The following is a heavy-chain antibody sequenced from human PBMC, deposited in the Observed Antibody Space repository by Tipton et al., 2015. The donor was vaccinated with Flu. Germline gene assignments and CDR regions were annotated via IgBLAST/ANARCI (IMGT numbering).Heavy chain of an antibody. CDR2: IYTSGST. D-gene: IGHD7-27*01. V-gene: IGHV4-4*07. Sequence: TLSLTCTVSGGSISSYCWSWIRQPAGKGLEWIGRIYTSGSTNYNPSLKSRVTMSVDTSKNQFSLKLSSVTAADTAVYYCASKVANWGVWEPLDYWGQGTLVTVSS. CDR3: ASKVANWGVWEPLDY. CDR1: GGSISSYC. J-gene: IGHJ4*02.